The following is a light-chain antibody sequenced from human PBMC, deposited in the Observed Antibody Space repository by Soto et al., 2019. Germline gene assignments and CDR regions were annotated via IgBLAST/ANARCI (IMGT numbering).Light chain of an antibody. J-gene: IGKJ2*01. Sequence: DIVMTQSPDSLAVSLGERAIINCKSSQSILYSSNNKTYLAWFQQKPGQPPKLLIYWASTRESGVPDRFSGSESGTDFTLTISSLQAEDVAVYYCQQYYNTPYTFGQATKLEIK. CDR1: QSILYSSNNKTY. CDR3: QQYYNTPYT. CDR2: WAS. V-gene: IGKV4-1*01.